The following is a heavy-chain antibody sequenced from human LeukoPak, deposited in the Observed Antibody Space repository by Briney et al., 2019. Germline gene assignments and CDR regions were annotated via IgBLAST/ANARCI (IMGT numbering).Heavy chain of an antibody. J-gene: IGHJ6*03. D-gene: IGHD6-6*01. CDR2: ISAYNGNT. Sequence: ASVKVSCKASGYTFTSYSLSWVRQAPGQGLEWMGWISAYNGNTNYAQKFQGRVTMTTDTSTSTAYMELRSLRSDDTAVYYCARDPSAARPGYYYYYYMDVWGKGTTVTVSS. V-gene: IGHV1-18*01. CDR1: GYTFTSYS. CDR3: ARDPSAARPGYYYYYYMDV.